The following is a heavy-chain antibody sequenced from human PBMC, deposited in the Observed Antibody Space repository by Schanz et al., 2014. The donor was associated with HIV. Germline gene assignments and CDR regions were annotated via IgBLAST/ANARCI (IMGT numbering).Heavy chain of an antibody. CDR1: GFTFSTND. V-gene: IGHV3-30*03. J-gene: IGHJ6*02. CDR3: RGYRFYYGVDF. CDR2: ISHNGNND. Sequence: QVQLVESGGGVVQPGRSLRLSCAASGFTFSTNDMHWVRQVPGKGLEWVAVISHNGNNDYYAESVKGRVTISRDNSKNTLYLQMNSLNIEDTAVYYCRGYRFYYGVDFWGQGTTVTVS. D-gene: IGHD5-18*01.